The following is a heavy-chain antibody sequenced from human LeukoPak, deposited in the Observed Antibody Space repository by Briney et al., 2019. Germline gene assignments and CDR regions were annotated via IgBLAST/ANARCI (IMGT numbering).Heavy chain of an antibody. Sequence: SETLSLTCSVSGVSVRGSYWSWIRQPAGRGLEWIGRIYSSGSVNYNPSLKSRVTMSIDTSKNEFSLTMNSVTAADTAVYYCARGEDSSSWPDYWGQGTLVTVSS. CDR1: GVSVRGSY. CDR3: ARGEDSSSWPDY. CDR2: IYSSGSV. V-gene: IGHV4-4*07. D-gene: IGHD6-13*01. J-gene: IGHJ4*02.